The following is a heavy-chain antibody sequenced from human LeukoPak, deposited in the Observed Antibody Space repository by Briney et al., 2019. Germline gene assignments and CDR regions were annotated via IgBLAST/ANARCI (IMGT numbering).Heavy chain of an antibody. CDR3: ARDLSMAAAGTQPKLRDDY. J-gene: IGHJ4*02. V-gene: IGHV3-21*01. CDR2: ISSSSSYI. Sequence: PGGSLRLSCAASGFTFSSYSMNWVRQAPGKGLEWVSSISSSSSYIYYADSVKGRFTISRDNAKNSLYLQMNSLRAEDTAVYYCARDLSMAAAGTQPKLRDDYWGQGTLVTVSS. D-gene: IGHD6-13*01. CDR1: GFTFSSYS.